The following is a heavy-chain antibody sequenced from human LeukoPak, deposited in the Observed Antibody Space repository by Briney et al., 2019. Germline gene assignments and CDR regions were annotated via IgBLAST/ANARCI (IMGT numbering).Heavy chain of an antibody. CDR2: IIPIFGTA. Sequence: SVKVSCKASGGTFSSYAISWVRQAPGQGLEWMGGIIPIFGTANYAQKFQGRVTITADESTSTAYMELSSLRSEDTAVYYCARTDGQVATMPLYYYGMDVWGKGTTVTVSS. CDR1: GGTFSSYA. V-gene: IGHV1-69*13. J-gene: IGHJ6*04. D-gene: IGHD5-12*01. CDR3: ARTDGQVATMPLYYYGMDV.